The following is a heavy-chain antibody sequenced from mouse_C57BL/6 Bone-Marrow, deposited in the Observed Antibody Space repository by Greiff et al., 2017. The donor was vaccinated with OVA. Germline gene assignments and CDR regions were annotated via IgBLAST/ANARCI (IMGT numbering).Heavy chain of an antibody. Sequence: EVQLVESGGGLVQPGGSLSLSCAASGFTFTDYYMSWVRQPPGKALEWLGFIRNKANGYTTEYSASVKGRFTISRDNSQSILYLQMNALRAEDSATYYCARLGYYYGSSRWFAYWGQGTLVTVSA. D-gene: IGHD1-1*01. CDR3: ARLGYYYGSSRWFAY. J-gene: IGHJ3*01. V-gene: IGHV7-3*01. CDR1: GFTFTDYY. CDR2: IRNKANGYTT.